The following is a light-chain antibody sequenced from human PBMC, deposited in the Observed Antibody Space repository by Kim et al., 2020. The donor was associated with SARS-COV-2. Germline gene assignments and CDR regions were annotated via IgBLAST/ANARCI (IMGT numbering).Light chain of an antibody. V-gene: IGLV2-11*01. J-gene: IGLJ2*01. CDR2: DVS. CDR3: CSYAGSYGVV. CDR1: SSDVGGYNY. Sequence: GKSVTISCTGTSSDVGGYNYVSWYQQHPGKAPKLLIYDVSKRPSGVPDRFSGSKSVNTASLTISGLQAEDEADYYCCSYAGSYGVVFGGGTQLTV.